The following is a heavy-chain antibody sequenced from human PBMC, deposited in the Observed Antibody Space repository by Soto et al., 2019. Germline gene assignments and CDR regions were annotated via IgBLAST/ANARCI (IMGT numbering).Heavy chain of an antibody. J-gene: IGHJ5*02. CDR1: GYTFTSYG. D-gene: IGHD2-2*01. CDR3: AREAAPDCSSTSCYAGDWFDP. CDR2: ISAYNGNT. Sequence: QVQLVQSGAEVKKPGASVKVSCKASGYTFTSYGISWVRQAPGQGLEWMGWISAYNGNTNYAQKLQGRVTMTTDTSTSTAYMELRSLRSDDTAVYYCAREAAPDCSSTSCYAGDWFDPWGQGTLVTVSS. V-gene: IGHV1-18*01.